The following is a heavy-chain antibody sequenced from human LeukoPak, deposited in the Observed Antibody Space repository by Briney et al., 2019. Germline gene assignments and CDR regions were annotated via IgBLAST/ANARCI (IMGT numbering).Heavy chain of an antibody. V-gene: IGHV3-23*01. D-gene: IGHD2-15*01. CDR1: GFTFSSYA. Sequence: TGGSLRLSCAASGFTFSSYAMSWVRQAPGKGLEWVSAISGSGGSTYYADSVKGRFTISRDNSKNTLYLQMNSLRAEDTAVYYCARDLRYCSGGSCYTLYYYYYGMDVWGKGTTVTVSS. J-gene: IGHJ6*04. CDR2: ISGSGGST. CDR3: ARDLRYCSGGSCYTLYYYYYGMDV.